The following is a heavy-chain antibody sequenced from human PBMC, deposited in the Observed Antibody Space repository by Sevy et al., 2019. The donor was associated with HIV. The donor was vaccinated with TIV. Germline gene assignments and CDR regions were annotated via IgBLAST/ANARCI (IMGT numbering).Heavy chain of an antibody. D-gene: IGHD2-8*01. CDR3: ARPGDSSALSAGYQYAIGV. CDR1: GGSISRRTDY. V-gene: IGHV4-39*01. CDR2: IYYSGRT. Sequence: SETLSLTCSVSGGSISRRTDYWGWVRQPPGKGLEWIGSIYYSGRTYYNPSLKSRVTISVDTSKDQCSLRLISVTAADTAVYYCARPGDSSALSAGYQYAIGVWGQGTTVTVSS. J-gene: IGHJ6*02.